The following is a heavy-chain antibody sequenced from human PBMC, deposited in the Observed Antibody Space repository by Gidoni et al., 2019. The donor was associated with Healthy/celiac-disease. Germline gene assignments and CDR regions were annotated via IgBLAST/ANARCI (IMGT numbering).Heavy chain of an antibody. V-gene: IGHV4-39*02. CDR2: IYYRGGT. CDR1: GGSISSSSYY. J-gene: IGHJ3*02. CDR3: AREDYIWGSYRDIGAFDI. Sequence: QLQLQESGPGLVKTSETLSLTCTVSGGSISSSSYYWGLIRQPPGKGLVWIGSIYYRGGTYYTPSLNSRVTISVDTSKNQFSLKLSSVTAADTAVYYCAREDYIWGSYRDIGAFDIWGQGTMVTVSS. D-gene: IGHD3-16*02.